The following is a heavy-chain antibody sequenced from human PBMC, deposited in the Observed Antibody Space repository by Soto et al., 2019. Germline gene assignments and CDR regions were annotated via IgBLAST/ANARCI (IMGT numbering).Heavy chain of an antibody. J-gene: IGHJ4*02. D-gene: IGHD3-9*01. Sequence: PSETLSLTCTLSGGSISVYYWSWIRQSPRQGLEWIGYVYDNGRPYYSPSLKSRGTISADTAKNQISLKLTSATAADPAVYYCARGVGSSPPRYWGRGTLVTVSS. CDR1: GGSISVYY. CDR3: ARGVGSSPPRY. CDR2: VYDNGRP. V-gene: IGHV4-59*01.